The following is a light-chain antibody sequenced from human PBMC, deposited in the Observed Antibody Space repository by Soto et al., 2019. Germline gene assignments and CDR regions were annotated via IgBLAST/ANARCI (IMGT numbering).Light chain of an antibody. CDR2: DAS. CDR1: QSISSW. CDR3: QHYNGH. V-gene: IGKV1-5*01. Sequence: DIQMTQSPSTLSASVGDRVTITCRARQSISSWLAWYQQKPGKAPKLLIYDASSLQSGVPSRFSASGSGTEFTLTISSLQPDDFATYYCQHYNGHFGGGTKVDIK. J-gene: IGKJ4*01.